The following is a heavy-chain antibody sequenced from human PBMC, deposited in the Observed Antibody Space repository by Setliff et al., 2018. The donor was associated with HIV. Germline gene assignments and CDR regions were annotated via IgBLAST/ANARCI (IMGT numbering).Heavy chain of an antibody. Sequence: SETLSLTCTVSGGSISTSYWRWIRQPPGKGLEWIGSIYFTGSSDNNPSLKRRVTLSVDTSKQQSSLKLSSVTAADTAVYYCARVQMAYAAFDVWGQGTMVTVSS. CDR2: IYFTGSS. V-gene: IGHV4-59*01. J-gene: IGHJ3*01. D-gene: IGHD4-17*01. CDR3: ARVQMAYAAFDV. CDR1: GGSISTSY.